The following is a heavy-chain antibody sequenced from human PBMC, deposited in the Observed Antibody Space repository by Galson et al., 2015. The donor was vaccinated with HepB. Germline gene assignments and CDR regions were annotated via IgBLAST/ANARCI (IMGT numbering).Heavy chain of an antibody. CDR3: ARVVPPKSIVVVITKERHYYYMDV. CDR2: INHSGST. CDR1: GFTFSSYA. D-gene: IGHD3-22*01. J-gene: IGHJ6*03. Sequence: LRLSCAASGFTFSSYAMSWIRQPPGKGLEWIGEINHSGSTNYNPSLKSRVTISVDTSKNQFSLKLSSVTAADTAVYYCARVVPPKSIVVVITKERHYYYMDVWGKGTTVIVSS. V-gene: IGHV4-34*01.